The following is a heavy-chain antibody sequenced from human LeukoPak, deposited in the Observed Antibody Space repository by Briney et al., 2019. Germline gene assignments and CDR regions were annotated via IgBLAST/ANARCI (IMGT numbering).Heavy chain of an antibody. J-gene: IGHJ3*02. CDR1: GFTFGDYA. CDR2: IRSKAYGGTT. Sequence: GGSLRLSCTASGFTFGDYAMSWVRQAPGKGLEWVGFIRSKAYGGTTEYAASVKGRFTISRDDSKSIAYLQMNSLKTEDTAVYYCTRAAPSGYSSSVDAFDIWGQGTMVTVSP. D-gene: IGHD6-13*01. CDR3: TRAAPSGYSSSVDAFDI. V-gene: IGHV3-49*04.